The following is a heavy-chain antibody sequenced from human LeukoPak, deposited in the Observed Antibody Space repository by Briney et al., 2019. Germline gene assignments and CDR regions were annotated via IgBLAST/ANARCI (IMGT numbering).Heavy chain of an antibody. CDR2: IYDSGST. CDR1: GASIRSGDYY. V-gene: IGHV4-30-4*01. CDR3: ARDCSGGSCYGAFDI. J-gene: IGHJ3*02. Sequence: SETLSLTCTVSGASIRSGDYYWSWIRQPPGKGLEWIGYIYDSGSTYYNPSLKSRIISVDTSENRFSLKLSSVTATDTAVYCCARDCSGGSCYGAFDIWGQGTMVTVSS. D-gene: IGHD2-15*01.